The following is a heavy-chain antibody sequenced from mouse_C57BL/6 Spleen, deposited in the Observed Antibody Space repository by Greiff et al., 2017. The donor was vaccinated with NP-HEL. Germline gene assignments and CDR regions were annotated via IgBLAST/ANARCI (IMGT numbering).Heavy chain of an antibody. J-gene: IGHJ3*01. Sequence: QVQLQQPGAELVKPGASVKISCKASGYSFTSYWMTWVKQRPGQGLEWIGVIYPSYGTTSYNQKFKGKATLTVDQSSSTAYMQLNSLTSEDSAVYYGARAGDRGAWFAYWGQGTLVTVSA. D-gene: IGHD4-1*01. CDR1: GYSFTSYW. CDR2: IYPSYGTT. CDR3: ARAGDRGAWFAY. V-gene: IGHV1-55*01.